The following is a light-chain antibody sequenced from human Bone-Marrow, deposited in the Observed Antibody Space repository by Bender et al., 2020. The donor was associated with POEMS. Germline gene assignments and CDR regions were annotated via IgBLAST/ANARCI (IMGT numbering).Light chain of an antibody. V-gene: IGLV2-14*01. Sequence: SALTQPASVSGSPGQSITISCGGTSSDVGNYNYVSWYQQVPGKAPKLMIYDVTSRPSGVPARFSGSKSGTSASLAISDIQSEDEGDYYCSSWDDSLSGWVFGGGTKLTVL. CDR1: SSDVGNYNY. J-gene: IGLJ3*02. CDR2: DVT. CDR3: SSWDDSLSGWV.